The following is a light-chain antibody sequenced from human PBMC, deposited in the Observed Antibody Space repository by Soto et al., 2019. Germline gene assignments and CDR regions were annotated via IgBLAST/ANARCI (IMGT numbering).Light chain of an antibody. CDR1: QSVSSNY. CDR3: QQYGSSPRG. CDR2: GAS. J-gene: IGKJ1*01. Sequence: EIVLTQSPGTLSLSPGERATLSCRASQSVSSNYLAWYQQKPGQAPRLLIYGASSRATGIPDRFSGSGSGTDFTLTISRLEAEDFAVYYCQQYGSSPRGFGQGTKVEI. V-gene: IGKV3-20*01.